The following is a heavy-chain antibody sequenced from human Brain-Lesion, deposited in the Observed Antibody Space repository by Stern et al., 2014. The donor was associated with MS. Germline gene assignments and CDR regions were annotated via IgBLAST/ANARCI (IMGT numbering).Heavy chain of an antibody. Sequence: QLQLQESGPGLVKPSETLALTCSVSGYSISNDYHWVWMRQAPGQGLEWIGSIHHSGIIYHNPSLRHRTSLSDEPSKNHFSLRMPSVTAADTAVYYCARDPETYTSAWYGWFDPWGQGILVTVSS. CDR1: GYSISNDYH. V-gene: IGHV4-38-2*02. D-gene: IGHD6-19*01. J-gene: IGHJ5*02. CDR3: ARDPETYTSAWYGWFDP. CDR2: IHHSGII.